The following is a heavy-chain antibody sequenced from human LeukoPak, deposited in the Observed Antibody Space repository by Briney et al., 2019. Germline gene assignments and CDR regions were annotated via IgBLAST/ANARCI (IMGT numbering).Heavy chain of an antibody. CDR1: GFTFSSYG. V-gene: IGHV3-30*02. D-gene: IGHD3-3*01. J-gene: IGHJ6*03. CDR2: IRYDGSNK. CDR3: AKDNYYDFWSGSMDV. Sequence: GGSLRLSCAASGFTFSSYGMHWVRQAPGKGLEWVAFIRYDGSNKYYADSVKGRFTISRDNSKNTLYLQMNSLRAEDTAVYYCAKDNYYDFWSGSMDVWGKGTTVTVSS.